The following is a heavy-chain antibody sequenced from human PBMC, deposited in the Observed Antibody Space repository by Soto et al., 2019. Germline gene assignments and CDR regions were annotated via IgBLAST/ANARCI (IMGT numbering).Heavy chain of an antibody. Sequence: ASVKVSCKAFGYNFTIYYIHWVRQAPGQGLERMGVINTSGGSPTYAQKFQDRVTMTRDTSKSPVCMELSSLRSEDLAVYYWARGGRHSDYYYYYGRDVWGQGATVTVSS. J-gene: IGHJ6*02. CDR1: GYNFTIYY. CDR2: INTSGGSP. CDR3: ARGGRHSDYYYYYGRDV. V-gene: IGHV1-46*01. D-gene: IGHD6-25*01.